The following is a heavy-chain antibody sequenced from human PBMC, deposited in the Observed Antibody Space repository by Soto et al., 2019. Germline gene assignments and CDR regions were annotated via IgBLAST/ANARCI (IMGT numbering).Heavy chain of an antibody. D-gene: IGHD1-26*01. CDR3: ATQRGGAWDPYYYYMDV. J-gene: IGHJ6*03. CDR2: IYYSGST. V-gene: IGHV4-39*01. CDR1: GGSISSSSYY. Sequence: SETLSLTCTVSGGSISSSSYYWGWIRQPPGKGLEWIGSIYYSGSTYYNPSLKSRVTISVDTSKNQFSLKLSSVTAADTAVYYCATQRGGAWDPYYYYMDVWGKGTTVTVSS.